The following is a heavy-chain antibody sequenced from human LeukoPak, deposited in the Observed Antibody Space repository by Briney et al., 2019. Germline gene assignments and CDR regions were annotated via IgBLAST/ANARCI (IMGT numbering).Heavy chain of an antibody. Sequence: SVKVSCKASGGTFSGYAISWVRQAPGQGLEWMGGIIPIFGTANYAQKFQGRVTITADKSTSTAYMELSSLRSEDTAVYYCARDAVTRGRFDPWGQGTLVTVSS. CDR1: GGTFSGYA. CDR3: ARDAVTRGRFDP. J-gene: IGHJ5*02. V-gene: IGHV1-69*06. D-gene: IGHD4-17*01. CDR2: IIPIFGTA.